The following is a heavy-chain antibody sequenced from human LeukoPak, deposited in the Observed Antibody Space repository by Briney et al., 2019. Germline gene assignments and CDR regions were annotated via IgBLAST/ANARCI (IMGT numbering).Heavy chain of an antibody. D-gene: IGHD3-3*01. CDR2: IRYDGSNK. CDR1: GFTFSSCG. V-gene: IGHV3-30*02. Sequence: PGGSLRLSCAASGFTFSSCGMHWVRQAPGKGLEWVAFIRYDGSNKYYADSVKGRFTISRDNSKNTLYLQMNSLRAEDTAVYYCAKDSLSGYYPNPYDFDYWGQGTLVTVSS. CDR3: AKDSLSGYYPNPYDFDY. J-gene: IGHJ4*02.